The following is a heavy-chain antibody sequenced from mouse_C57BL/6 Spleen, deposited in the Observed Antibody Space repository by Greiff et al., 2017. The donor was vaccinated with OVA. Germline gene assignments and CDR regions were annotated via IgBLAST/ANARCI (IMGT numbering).Heavy chain of an antibody. D-gene: IGHD2-4*01. CDR1: GFTFSSYA. J-gene: IGHJ4*01. V-gene: IGHV5-4*01. CDR3: ARDLEDYDLYAMDY. Sequence: DVMLVESGGGLVKPGGSLKLSCAASGFTFSSYAMSWVRQTPEKRLEWVATISDGGSYTYYPDNVKGRFTISRDNAKNNLYLQMSQLKSEDTAMYYCARDLEDYDLYAMDYWGQGTSVTVSS. CDR2: ISDGGSYT.